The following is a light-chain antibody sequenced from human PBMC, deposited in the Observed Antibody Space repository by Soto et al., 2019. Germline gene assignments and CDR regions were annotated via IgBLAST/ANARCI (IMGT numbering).Light chain of an antibody. CDR1: QSIPSW. CDR3: QQYNSYST. CDR2: KAS. Sequence: DTQMTQSPSTLSASVGDRVTITCRASQSIPSWLAWYQQKPGKAPKLLIYKASSLESGVPSRFSGSGSGTEFTLTISSMQPDEFATYYCQQYNSYSTFGQGTKVEIK. J-gene: IGKJ1*01. V-gene: IGKV1-5*03.